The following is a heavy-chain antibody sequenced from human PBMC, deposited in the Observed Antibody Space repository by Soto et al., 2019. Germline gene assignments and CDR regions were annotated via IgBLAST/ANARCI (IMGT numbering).Heavy chain of an antibody. J-gene: IGHJ3*02. V-gene: IGHV3-23*01. CDR2: VSATGAAT. CDR3: ATDYGGNPNRDAFDI. D-gene: IGHD4-17*01. Sequence: EVQLLESGGGLVQPGGSLRLSCAASGFTFSMYVMNWVRQAPGKGLEWVSGVSATGAATYYADSVKGRFTISRDNSKNTLYLQINSLRVEDTALYYCATDYGGNPNRDAFDIWGQGTMVTVSS. CDR1: GFTFSMYV.